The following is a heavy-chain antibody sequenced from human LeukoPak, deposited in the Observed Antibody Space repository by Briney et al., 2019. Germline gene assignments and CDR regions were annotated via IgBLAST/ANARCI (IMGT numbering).Heavy chain of an antibody. CDR3: ARDHGDYDFGY. D-gene: IGHD4-17*01. J-gene: IGHJ4*02. CDR2: IYTRGST. V-gene: IGHV4-4*07. CDR1: GGSLSSYY. Sequence: SETLSLTCTVSGGSLSSYYWSWIRQPAGKGLEWIGRIYTRGSTNYNPSLKSRVTMSLDTSKNQFSLKLSSVTAADTAVYYCARDHGDYDFGYWGQGTLVTVSS.